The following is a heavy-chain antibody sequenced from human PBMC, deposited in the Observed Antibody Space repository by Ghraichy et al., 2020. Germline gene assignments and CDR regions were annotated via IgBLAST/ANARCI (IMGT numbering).Heavy chain of an antibody. J-gene: IGHJ4*02. V-gene: IGHV3-23*01. CDR3: AKSSPYGTTWYGRVDY. Sequence: GSLRLSCAASGFTFSSYAMSWVRQAPGKELEWVSAISASDGNTHYAESVKGRFTISRDNSKNTLYLQMNSLRAEDTAVYYCAKSSPYGTTWYGRVDYWGQGTLVTVSS. CDR1: GFTFSSYA. CDR2: ISASDGNT. D-gene: IGHD6-13*01.